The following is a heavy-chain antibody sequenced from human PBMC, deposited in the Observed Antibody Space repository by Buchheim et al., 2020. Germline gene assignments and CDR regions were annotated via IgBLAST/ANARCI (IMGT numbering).Heavy chain of an antibody. V-gene: IGHV3-21*01. D-gene: IGHD2-15*01. CDR1: GFTFMTYS. CDR2: ISSSSTYI. CDR3: AREIGPIWEVVGTAYYYYMDV. Sequence: EVQLVESGGGLVKPGGSLRLSCADSGFTFMTYSMNWVRQAPGKGLEWVSSISSSSTYIYYADSVKGRFTISRDNAKNSLYLQMNSLTAEDTAVYYCAREIGPIWEVVGTAYYYYMDVWGKGTT. J-gene: IGHJ6*03.